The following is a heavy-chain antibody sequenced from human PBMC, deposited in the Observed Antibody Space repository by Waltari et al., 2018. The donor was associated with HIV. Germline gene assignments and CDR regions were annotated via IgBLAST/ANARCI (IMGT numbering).Heavy chain of an antibody. Sequence: EVQLVESGGGLVKPGGSLRPSCAVSGFTFSSYSMNWVRQAPGKGLEWVSSISSSSSYIYYADSVKGRFTISRDNAKNSLYLQMNSLRAEDTAVYYCARDHGFGYSSGFWGQGTLVTVSS. CDR1: GFTFSSYS. CDR3: ARDHGFGYSSGF. CDR2: ISSSSSYI. V-gene: IGHV3-21*01. J-gene: IGHJ4*02. D-gene: IGHD6-19*01.